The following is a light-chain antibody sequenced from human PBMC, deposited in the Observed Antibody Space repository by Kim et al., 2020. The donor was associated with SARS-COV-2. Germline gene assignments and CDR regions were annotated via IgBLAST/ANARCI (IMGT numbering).Light chain of an antibody. V-gene: IGKV4-1*01. CDR3: QQYYSSPIT. CDR2: WAS. Sequence: DIVMTQSPDSLAVSLGERATINCKSSQSLLYTSNNQNYMAWYQQKPGQPPLLLIYWASTRHSRVPDRFSGSGSGTDFTLTISSLQAEDVAVYYCQQYYSSPITFGQGTRLEIK. J-gene: IGKJ5*01. CDR1: QSLLYTSNNQNY.